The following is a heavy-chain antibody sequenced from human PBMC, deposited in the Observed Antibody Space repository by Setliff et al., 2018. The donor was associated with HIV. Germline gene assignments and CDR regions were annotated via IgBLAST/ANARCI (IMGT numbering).Heavy chain of an antibody. J-gene: IGHJ6*03. Sequence: SETLSLTCDVSGGSISSFNWWSWVRQSPGKGLEWIGEIYHTGSTNYSPSLKSRVTISVDKSKNQFSLRLNSVTAADTAVYYCARTVRREFRTNVGDHYYFYMDVWGKGTTVTVSS. V-gene: IGHV4-4*02. CDR1: GGSISSFNW. D-gene: IGHD3-3*01. CDR3: ARTVRREFRTNVGDHYYFYMDV. CDR2: IYHTGST.